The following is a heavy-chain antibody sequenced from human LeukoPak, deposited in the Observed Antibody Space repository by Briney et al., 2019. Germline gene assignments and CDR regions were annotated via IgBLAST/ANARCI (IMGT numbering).Heavy chain of an antibody. CDR3: ASPYYYDSSGYLHY. D-gene: IGHD3-22*01. CDR1: GFTFSIYW. Sequence: GGSLRLSCAASGFTFSIYWMHRVRQAPGKGLVWVSRINSDGSSTSYADSVKGRFTISRDNAKNTLYLQMNSLRAEDTAVYYCASPYYYDSSGYLHYWGQGTLVTVSS. CDR2: INSDGSST. J-gene: IGHJ4*02. V-gene: IGHV3-74*01.